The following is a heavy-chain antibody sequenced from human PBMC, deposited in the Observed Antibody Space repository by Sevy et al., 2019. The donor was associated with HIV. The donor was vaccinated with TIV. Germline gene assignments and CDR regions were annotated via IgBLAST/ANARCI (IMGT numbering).Heavy chain of an antibody. CDR3: ITDREGGYYYYGMDV. CDR2: IKSKTDGGTT. D-gene: IGHD1-26*01. CDR1: GFAFSNAW. V-gene: IGHV3-15*07. Sequence: GGSLRLSCAASGFAFSNAWLNWVRQAPGKGLEWVGRIKSKTDGGTTDYAAPVKARFTISRDDSKNTLYLQMNSLKTEDTAVYYCITDREGGYYYYGMDVWGQGTTVTVSS. J-gene: IGHJ6*02.